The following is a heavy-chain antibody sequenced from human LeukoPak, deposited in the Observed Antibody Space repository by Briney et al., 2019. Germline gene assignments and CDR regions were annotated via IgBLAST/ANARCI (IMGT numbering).Heavy chain of an antibody. D-gene: IGHD3-16*01. CDR2: IIPILGIA. CDR1: GGTFSSYA. J-gene: IGHJ4*02. V-gene: IGHV1-69*04. Sequence: GASVKVSCKASGGTFSSYAISWVRQAPGQGLEWMGRIIPILGIANYAQKFQGRVTITADKSTSTAYMELSSLRSEDTAVYYCARDRDYVWGSFNWGQGTLVTVSS. CDR3: ARDRDYVWGSFN.